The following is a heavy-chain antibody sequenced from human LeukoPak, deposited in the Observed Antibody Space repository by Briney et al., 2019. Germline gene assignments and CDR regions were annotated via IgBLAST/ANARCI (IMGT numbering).Heavy chain of an antibody. V-gene: IGHV3-30-3*01. Sequence: GGSLRLSCAASGFIFSDYALHWVRQAPGKGLEWVAVISSNGDNKYCAESVKGRFTISRDNSKNTLYLQMNSLRVEDTALYYCARADDSAMVNFDYWGQGTLVIVSS. CDR3: ARADDSAMVNFDY. D-gene: IGHD5-18*01. CDR1: GFIFSDYA. J-gene: IGHJ4*02. CDR2: ISSNGDNK.